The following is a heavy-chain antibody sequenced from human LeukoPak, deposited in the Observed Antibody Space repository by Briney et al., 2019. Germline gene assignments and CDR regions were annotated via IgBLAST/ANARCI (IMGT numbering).Heavy chain of an antibody. Sequence: PSETLSLTCAVSGGSFSGYYRSWVRQPPGKGLEWIGEINHSGSANYNPSLKRRVTISVDTSKNQFSLKLSSVTAADTAVYYCAPRDGIAAAGTGLGDWGQGTLVTVSS. CDR2: INHSGSA. D-gene: IGHD6-13*01. CDR1: GGSFSGYY. CDR3: APRDGIAAAGTGLGD. V-gene: IGHV4-34*01. J-gene: IGHJ4*02.